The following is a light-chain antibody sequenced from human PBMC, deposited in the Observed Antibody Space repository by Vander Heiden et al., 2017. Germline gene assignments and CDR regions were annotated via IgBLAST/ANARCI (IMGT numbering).Light chain of an antibody. CDR2: EVR. CDR3: CSHAGSRTLV. V-gene: IGLV2-23*02. J-gene: IGLJ2*01. Sequence: QSALTQPASVSGSPGQSITIACTGSSSDVGSYNLVSWYQQHPGKAPELIIYEVRKRPSGVSNRFSGSKSGNTASLTISGLQAEDEADYYCCSHAGSRTLVFGGGTKLTVL. CDR1: SSDVGSYNL.